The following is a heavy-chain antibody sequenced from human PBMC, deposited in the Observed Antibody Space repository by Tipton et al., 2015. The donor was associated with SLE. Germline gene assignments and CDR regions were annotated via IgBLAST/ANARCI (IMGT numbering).Heavy chain of an antibody. CDR2: ISYSGNT. CDR1: GGSISSGGYY. D-gene: IGHD1-26*01. Sequence: TLSLTCTVSGGSISSGGYYWSWVPHHPGRGLEWIGFISYSGNTYYNPSLKSRLTISEDTSKNQFSLKLTSVTAADTAVYYCARSGSYPYYYYYMDVWGKGTTVTVSS. J-gene: IGHJ6*03. V-gene: IGHV4-31*03. CDR3: ARSGSYPYYYYYMDV.